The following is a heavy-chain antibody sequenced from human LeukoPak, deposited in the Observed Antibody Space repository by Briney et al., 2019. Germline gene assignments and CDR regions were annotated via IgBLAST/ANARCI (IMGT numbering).Heavy chain of an antibody. CDR1: GGSISSSSYY. CDR2: IYYSGST. D-gene: IGHD3-16*01. V-gene: IGHV4-39*02. J-gene: IGHJ4*02. CDR3: ARWGSYAFDF. Sequence: MPSETLSLTCTVSGGSISSSSYYWGWIRQPPGKGLEWIGSIYYSGSTYYNPSLKSRVTISVDTSKIHLSLKLSSVTAADTAVYYCARWGSYAFDFWGQGTLVTVSS.